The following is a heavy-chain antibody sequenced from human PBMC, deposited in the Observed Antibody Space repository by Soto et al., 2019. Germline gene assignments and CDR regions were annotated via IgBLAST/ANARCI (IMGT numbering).Heavy chain of an antibody. V-gene: IGHV4-59*01. D-gene: IGHD3-22*01. CDR1: GGSITSYH. Sequence: SETLSLTCVVSGGSITSYHWSWIRQFPGKGLEWIAYTAYTGNTNYNPSLKSKLTITKDTSKNQVVLTMTNMDPVDTATYYCAHLNPLSGYYYSSPGYFQHWGQGTLVTVSS. CDR3: AHLNPLSGYYYSSPGYFQH. J-gene: IGHJ1*01. CDR2: TAYTGNT.